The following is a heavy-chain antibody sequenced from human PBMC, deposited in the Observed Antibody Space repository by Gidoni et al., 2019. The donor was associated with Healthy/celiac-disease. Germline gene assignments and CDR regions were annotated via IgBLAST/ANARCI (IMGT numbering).Heavy chain of an antibody. D-gene: IGHD2-15*01. CDR2: SYPGDSDT. CDR3: ARDRILYGMDV. J-gene: IGHJ6*02. Sequence: EVQLVQSGAEVQKPGASLTISGQGSGYSFTSYWIGWVRQMPGKGLEWMGISYPGDSDTRYSPSFQGQVTISADKSISTAYLQWSSLKASDTAMYYCARDRILYGMDVWGQGTTVTVSS. V-gene: IGHV5-51*01. CDR1: GYSFTSYW.